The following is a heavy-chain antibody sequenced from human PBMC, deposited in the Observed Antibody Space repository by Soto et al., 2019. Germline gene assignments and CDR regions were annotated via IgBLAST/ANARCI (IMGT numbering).Heavy chain of an antibody. Sequence: SETLSLTCTVSGGSISPYYWSWIRQFPGKGLEWLGYIYYRGSTDYNPSLKSRVTISVDTSKNQFSLNLSSVTAADTAVYYCARDLRFQGHDYADYLGYGMDVWGQGTTVTVSS. CDR3: ARDLRFQGHDYADYLGYGMDV. V-gene: IGHV4-59*01. CDR1: GGSISPYY. D-gene: IGHD4-17*01. CDR2: IYYRGST. J-gene: IGHJ6*02.